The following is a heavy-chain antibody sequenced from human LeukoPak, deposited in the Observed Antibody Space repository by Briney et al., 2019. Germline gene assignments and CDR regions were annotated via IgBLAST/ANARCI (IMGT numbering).Heavy chain of an antibody. CDR2: IFHSGST. J-gene: IGHJ4*02. CDR1: GYSISSGYY. CDR3: ARGDYYSNGWPFDY. D-gene: IGHD6-19*01. V-gene: IGHV4-38-2*02. Sequence: SETLSLTCTVSGYSISSGYYWVWIRQPPGKGQEWIGSIFHSGSTYYNPSLQSRVTISLDTSKNHFSLKLSSVTAADTALYYCARGDYYSNGWPFDYWGQGTLVTVSS.